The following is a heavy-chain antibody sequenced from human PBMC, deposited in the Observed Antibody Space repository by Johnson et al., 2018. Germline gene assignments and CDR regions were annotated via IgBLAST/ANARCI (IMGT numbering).Heavy chain of an antibody. D-gene: IGHD5-24*01. CDR1: GFTFSDYW. CDR3: ARLSTDGYNWGDS. Sequence: EQLVECGGGFAQHRVSLRPFCEASGFTFSDYWMHWVRQGPGKGPVWVSRIHRGGTTTDYADAVKGRFTSSRDNAKYTLYLQKNSVTAGHTTVYYCARLSTDGYNWGDSGGQGALVTVSS. CDR2: IHRGGTTT. V-gene: IGHV3-74*02. J-gene: IGHJ4*02.